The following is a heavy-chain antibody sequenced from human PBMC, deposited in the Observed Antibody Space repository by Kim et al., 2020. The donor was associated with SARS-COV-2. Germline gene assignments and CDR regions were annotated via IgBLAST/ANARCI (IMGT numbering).Heavy chain of an antibody. CDR2: I. CDR3: ARGPAAAGFDP. V-gene: IGHV3-11*01. D-gene: IGHD6-13*01. J-gene: IGHJ5*02. Sequence: IYYADSVKGRFTISRDNAKNSLYLQMNSLRAEDTAVYYCARGPAAAGFDPWGQGTLVTVSS.